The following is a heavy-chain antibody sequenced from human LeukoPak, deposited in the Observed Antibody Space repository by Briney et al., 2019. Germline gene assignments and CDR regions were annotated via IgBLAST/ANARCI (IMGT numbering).Heavy chain of an antibody. D-gene: IGHD3-3*01. CDR3: AKDMTIFGVVIIYAFDI. CDR1: GFTFSSYG. Sequence: GGSLRLSCAASGFTFSSYGMHWVRQAPGKGLEWVAFIRYDGSNKFYADSVKGRFIISRDNSKNTLYLQMNSLRAEDTAVYYCAKDMTIFGVVIIYAFDIWGQGTMVTVSS. CDR2: IRYDGSNK. V-gene: IGHV3-30*02. J-gene: IGHJ3*02.